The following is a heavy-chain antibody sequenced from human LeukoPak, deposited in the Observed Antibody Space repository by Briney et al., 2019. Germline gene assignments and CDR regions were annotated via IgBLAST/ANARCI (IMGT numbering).Heavy chain of an antibody. CDR1: GGSISSYY. V-gene: IGHV4-38-2*02. CDR2: IYHSGST. D-gene: IGHD3-16*02. Sequence: PSETLSLTCTVSGGSISSYYWGWIRQPPGKGLEWIGSIYHSGSTYYNPSLKSRVTISVDTSKNQFSLKLSSVTAADTAVYYCARLRITFGGVIAHGDYWGQGTLVTVSS. J-gene: IGHJ4*02. CDR3: ARLRITFGGVIAHGDY.